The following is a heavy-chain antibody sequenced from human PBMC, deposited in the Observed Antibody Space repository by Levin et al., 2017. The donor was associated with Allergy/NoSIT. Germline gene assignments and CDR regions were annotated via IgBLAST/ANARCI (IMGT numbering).Heavy chain of an antibody. V-gene: IGHV1-2*02. CDR1: GYTFTGYY. D-gene: IGHD6-19*01. J-gene: IGHJ4*02. Sequence: GASVKVSCKASGYTFTGYYMHWVRQAPGQGLEWMGWINPNSGGTNYAQKFQGRVTMTRDTSISTAYMELSRLRSDDTAVYYCARAAAIAVAGTAGDYWGQGTLVTVSS. CDR2: INPNSGGT. CDR3: ARAAAIAVAGTAGDY.